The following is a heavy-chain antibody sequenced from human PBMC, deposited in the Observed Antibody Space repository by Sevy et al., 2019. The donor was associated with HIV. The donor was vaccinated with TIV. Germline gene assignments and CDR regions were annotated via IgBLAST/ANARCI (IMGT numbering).Heavy chain of an antibody. CDR1: GGTLSCYG. V-gene: IGHV1-69*13. D-gene: IGHD6-19*01. CDR3: ARGGGNGWYYFDY. J-gene: IGHJ4*02. Sequence: ASVKVSCKASGGTLSCYGISWVRQAPRQGLEWMGGIIPILGTVNYAQRFQGRVTITADESTKTAYMELSSLRSEDTAVYYCARGGGNGWYYFDYWGQEPLVTVSS. CDR2: IIPILGTV.